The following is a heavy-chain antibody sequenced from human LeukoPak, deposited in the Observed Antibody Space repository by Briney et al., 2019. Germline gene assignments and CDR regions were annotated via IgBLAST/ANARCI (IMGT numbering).Heavy chain of an antibody. CDR2: IWNDGSYK. Sequence: GRSLRLSCAASGFTFSSYGMHWVRQAPGKGLEWVAVIWNDGSYKYYADSVKGRFTISRDNAKNSLYLQMNSLRAEDTAVYYCARDLYGNTAMAKGFDYWGQGTLVTVSS. V-gene: IGHV3-33*01. CDR1: GFTFSSYG. J-gene: IGHJ4*02. D-gene: IGHD5-18*01. CDR3: ARDLYGNTAMAKGFDY.